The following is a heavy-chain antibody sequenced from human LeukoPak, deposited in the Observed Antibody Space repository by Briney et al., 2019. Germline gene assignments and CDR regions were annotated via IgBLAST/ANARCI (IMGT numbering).Heavy chain of an antibody. CDR2: ISYDGSNE. CDR1: GFTFSTYA. Sequence: GRSLRLSCEASGFTFSTYAMHWVRQAPGKGLEWVSEISYDGSNEYYADSVKGRFTISRGKSKNTLYLQMNSLAAEDSAVYYCARARVRGVSFFAYWGQGTLVTVSS. J-gene: IGHJ4*02. D-gene: IGHD2-21*01. CDR3: ARARVRGVSFFAY. V-gene: IGHV3-30*01.